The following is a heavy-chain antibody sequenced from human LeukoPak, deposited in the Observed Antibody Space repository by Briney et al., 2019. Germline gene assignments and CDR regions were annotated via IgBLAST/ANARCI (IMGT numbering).Heavy chain of an antibody. CDR2: IYYRVTS. CDR1: GDSISTYY. V-gene: IGHV4-59*01. D-gene: IGHD2-8*01. Sequence: SETLSLTCTVSGDSISTYYWSWIRQPPGKGLEWIGYIYYRVTSDYNPSLKSRVTMSVDMSTRQISLKLSSVTAADTAVYYCARSPTKRVTEDYWGQGTLVTVSS. CDR3: ARSPTKRVTEDY. J-gene: IGHJ4*02.